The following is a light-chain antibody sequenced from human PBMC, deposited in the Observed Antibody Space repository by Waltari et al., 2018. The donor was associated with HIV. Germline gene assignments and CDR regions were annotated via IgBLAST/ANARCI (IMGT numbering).Light chain of an antibody. Sequence: SYELPQPPSASVFPGPTARIACPGDALPKQHAYLYQQRPGQAPVLVIYKDTERPSGIPERFSGSSSGTTATLTIIGVQAQDEADYHCQSADSNASLWVFGGGTKLTVL. CDR2: KDT. V-gene: IGLV3-25*03. J-gene: IGLJ3*02. CDR1: ALPKQH. CDR3: QSADSNASLWV.